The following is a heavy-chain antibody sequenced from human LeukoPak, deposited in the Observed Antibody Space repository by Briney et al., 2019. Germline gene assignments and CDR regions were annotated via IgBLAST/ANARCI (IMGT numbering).Heavy chain of an antibody. Sequence: TGGSLRLSCAASGFTFSNAWMSWVRQAPGKGLEWVGRIKSKTDGGTTDYAAPVKGRFTISRDDSKNTLYLQMNSLKTEDTAVYYCTXDPEYYYDSSGYQIFDYXXQGTXXTVS. J-gene: IGHJ4*02. V-gene: IGHV3-15*01. D-gene: IGHD3-22*01. CDR3: TXDPEYYYDSSGYQIFDY. CDR1: GFTFSNAW. CDR2: IKSKTDGGTT.